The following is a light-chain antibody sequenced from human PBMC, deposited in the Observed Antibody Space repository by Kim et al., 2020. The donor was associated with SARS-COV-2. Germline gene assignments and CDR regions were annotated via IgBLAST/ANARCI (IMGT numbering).Light chain of an antibody. V-gene: IGKV2-28*01. CDR2: LGS. J-gene: IGKJ2*01. Sequence: PGEPASIACRSSQSLLHSNGYSYLDWYLQKPGQSPQLLIYLGSNRASGVPDRFSGRGSGTDFTLKISRVEAEDVGVYYCMQALQTLFGQGTKLEI. CDR1: QSLLHSNGYSY. CDR3: MQALQTL.